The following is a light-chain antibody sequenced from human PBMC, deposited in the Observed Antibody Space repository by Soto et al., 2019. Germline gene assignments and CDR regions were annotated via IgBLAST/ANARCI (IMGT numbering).Light chain of an antibody. Sequence: QSALTQPASVSGSPGQSITISCTGTSSDVGSYDLVSWYQQFPGKAPKLMIYEVTKRPSGLSNRFPGSKSGNTASLTISGLQAEDEANYYCCSYSTSNTLVFGGGTKLTVL. J-gene: IGLJ2*01. CDR1: SSDVGSYDL. CDR3: CSYSTSNTLV. V-gene: IGLV2-23*02. CDR2: EVT.